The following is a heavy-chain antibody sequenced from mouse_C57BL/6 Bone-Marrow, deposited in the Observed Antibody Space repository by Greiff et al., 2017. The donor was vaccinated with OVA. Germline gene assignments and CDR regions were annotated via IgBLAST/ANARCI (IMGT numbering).Heavy chain of an antibody. D-gene: IGHD1-1*01. V-gene: IGHV1-69*01. Sequence: QVQLQQPGAELVMPGASVKLSCKASGYTFTSYWMHWVKQRPGQGLEWIGEIDPSASYTNYNQKFKGKSTLTVDKSSSTAYMQLSSLTSEDSAVYYCARHYYGSSYPYYFDYWGQGTTLTVSS. J-gene: IGHJ2*01. CDR3: ARHYYGSSYPYYFDY. CDR1: GYTFTSYW. CDR2: IDPSASYT.